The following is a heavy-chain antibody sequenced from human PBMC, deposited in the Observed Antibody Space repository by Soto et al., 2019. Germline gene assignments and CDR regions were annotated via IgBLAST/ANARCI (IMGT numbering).Heavy chain of an antibody. J-gene: IGHJ6*02. D-gene: IGHD3-10*01. V-gene: IGHV1-69*01. CDR1: GGTFSSYA. CDR2: LIRIFGTA. CDR3: ASGPETPPRGVIRPHGYDDGMDV. Sequence: QVQLVQSGAEVKKPGSSVKVSCKASGGTFSSYAISWVRQAPGQGNEWMGGLIRIFGTANYAQKFQGRFSIAADESTSTADMRLSRLGFEDTGVDSSASGPETPPRGVIRPHGYDDGMDVWGQGTTFVVAS.